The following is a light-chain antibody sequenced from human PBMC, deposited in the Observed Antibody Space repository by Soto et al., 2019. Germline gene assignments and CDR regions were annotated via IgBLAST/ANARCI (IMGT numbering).Light chain of an antibody. Sequence: DLQLTQSPSFLSASVGDRVTITCRASQGVASYFAWYQQKPGTAPRLLIYGASTLQSGVPSRFSGSKSGTDFTLSISSLQPEDFATYYCQQSYSGPLTFGGGTKVEIK. CDR3: QQSYSGPLT. J-gene: IGKJ4*01. CDR1: QGVASY. V-gene: IGKV1-9*01. CDR2: GAS.